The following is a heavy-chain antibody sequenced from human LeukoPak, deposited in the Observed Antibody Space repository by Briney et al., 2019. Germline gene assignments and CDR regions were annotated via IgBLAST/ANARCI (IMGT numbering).Heavy chain of an antibody. D-gene: IGHD2-2*01. CDR1: GFTFISYV. V-gene: IGHV3-23*01. CDR3: AKDRDLVSAGLLDN. Sequence: SGGSLRLSCAASGFTFISYVMSWVRQAPGKGLEWVSSISGSGSSTYYADSVKGRFTISRDNSKNTLYLQMNSLRAEDTAVYYCAKDRDLVSAGLLDNGGEGTLVTVSS. J-gene: IGHJ4*02. CDR2: ISGSGSST.